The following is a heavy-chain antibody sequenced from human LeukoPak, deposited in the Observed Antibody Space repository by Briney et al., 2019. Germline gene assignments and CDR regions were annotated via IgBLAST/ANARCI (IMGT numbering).Heavy chain of an antibody. CDR1: GFIFTSSW. V-gene: IGHV3-21*01. CDR2: ISSSSSYI. Sequence: GGSLRLSCAASGFIFTSSWMTWVRQAPGKGLEWVSSISSSSSYIYYADSVKGRFTISRDNAKNSLYLQMNSLRAEDTAVYYCATPSSSSAENYMDVWGKGTTVTVSS. D-gene: IGHD6-6*01. CDR3: ATPSSSSAENYMDV. J-gene: IGHJ6*03.